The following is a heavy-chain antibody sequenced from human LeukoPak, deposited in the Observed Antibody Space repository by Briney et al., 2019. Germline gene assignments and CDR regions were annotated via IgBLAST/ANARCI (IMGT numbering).Heavy chain of an antibody. J-gene: IGHJ4*02. D-gene: IGHD1-1*01. CDR2: IKQDGSEK. Sequence: GGSLRLSCTASGFALNTYWMSWVRQAPGKGLEWVANIKQDGSEKYYVDSVTGRFTISRDNAKNSLYLQMNSLRAEDTAVYYCARERPFDYWGQGTLVTVSS. V-gene: IGHV3-7*04. CDR3: ARERPFDY. CDR1: GFALNTYW.